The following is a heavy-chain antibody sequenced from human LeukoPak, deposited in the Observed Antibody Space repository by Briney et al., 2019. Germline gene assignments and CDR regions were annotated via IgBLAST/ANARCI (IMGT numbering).Heavy chain of an antibody. CDR3: ARVVSSGYYFPTDAFDI. Sequence: GGSLRLSCAASGFTFSSHGMNWVRQAPGKGLEWVSGISPSGGITYYTDSVKGRFTISRDNSKNTQSLQMNSLRAEDTAVYYCARVVSSGYYFPTDAFDIWGQGTMVTVSS. CDR2: ISPSGGIT. J-gene: IGHJ3*02. D-gene: IGHD3-22*01. CDR1: GFTFSSHG. V-gene: IGHV3-23*01.